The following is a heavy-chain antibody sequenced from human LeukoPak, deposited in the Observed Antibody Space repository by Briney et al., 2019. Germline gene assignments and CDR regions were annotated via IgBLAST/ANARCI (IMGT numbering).Heavy chain of an antibody. V-gene: IGHV4-30-2*01. D-gene: IGHD3-10*01. CDR1: GASISSGSYY. CDR3: ARETPTGSGRD. J-gene: IGHJ4*02. CDR2: IFHSGGGGT. Sequence: SETLSLTCTVSGASISSGSYYWSWIRQPPGKGLEWIGYIFHSGGGGTYYNPSLKSRVTISADGSKNQFSLKLSSVTAADTAVYYCARETPTGSGRDWGQGTLVTVSS.